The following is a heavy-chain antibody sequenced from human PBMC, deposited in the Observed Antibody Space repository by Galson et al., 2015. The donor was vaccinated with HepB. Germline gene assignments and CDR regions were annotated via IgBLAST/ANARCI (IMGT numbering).Heavy chain of an antibody. CDR1: GFSLSTSGVG. Sequence: PALVKPTQTLTLTCTFSGFSLSTSGVGVGWIRQPPGKALERLALIYWDDDKRYSPSLKSRLTITKDTSKNQVVLTMTNMDPVDTATYYCAHRASSGWYGGAFDIWGQGTMVTVSS. CDR3: AHRASSGWYGGAFDI. D-gene: IGHD6-19*01. V-gene: IGHV2-5*02. CDR2: IYWDDDK. J-gene: IGHJ3*02.